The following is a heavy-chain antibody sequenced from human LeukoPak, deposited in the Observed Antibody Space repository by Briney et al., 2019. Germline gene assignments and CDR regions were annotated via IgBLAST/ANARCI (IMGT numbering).Heavy chain of an antibody. D-gene: IGHD6-13*01. J-gene: IGHJ4*02. Sequence: PGGSLRLSCVTSGFTFSTYSMGWVRQAPGKGLEWVSSISSSGSYIYYAESVKGRFTVSRDNAKNSLYLQMDSLSAEDTTVYYCARDPPRQQLVHFDYWGQGTLVTVSS. CDR1: GFTFSTYS. V-gene: IGHV3-21*01. CDR3: ARDPPRQQLVHFDY. CDR2: ISSSGSYI.